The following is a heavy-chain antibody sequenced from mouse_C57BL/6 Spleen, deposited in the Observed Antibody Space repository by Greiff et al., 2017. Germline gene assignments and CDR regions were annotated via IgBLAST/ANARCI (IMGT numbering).Heavy chain of an antibody. CDR3: ARARGYDTYFDV. D-gene: IGHD2-2*01. J-gene: IGHJ1*03. V-gene: IGHV5-17*01. Sequence: EVHLVESGGGLVKPGGSLKLSCAASGFTFSDYGMHWVRQAPEKGLEWVAYISSGSSTIYYADTVKGRFTISRDNAKNTLFLQMTSLRSEDTAMYYCARARGYDTYFDVWGTGTTVTVSS. CDR1: GFTFSDYG. CDR2: ISSGSSTI.